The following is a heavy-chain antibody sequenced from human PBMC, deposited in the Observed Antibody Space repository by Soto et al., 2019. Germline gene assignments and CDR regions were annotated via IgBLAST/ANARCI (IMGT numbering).Heavy chain of an antibody. CDR1: GFTFSSYG. D-gene: IGHD3-3*01. Sequence: PGGSLRLSCAASGFTFSSYGMHWVRQAPGKXLEWVAVIWYDGSNKYYADSVKGRFTISRDNSKNTLYLQMNSLRAEDTAVYYCARDTDYDFWSGLDYGMDVWGQGTTVTVSS. V-gene: IGHV3-33*01. CDR3: ARDTDYDFWSGLDYGMDV. J-gene: IGHJ6*02. CDR2: IWYDGSNK.